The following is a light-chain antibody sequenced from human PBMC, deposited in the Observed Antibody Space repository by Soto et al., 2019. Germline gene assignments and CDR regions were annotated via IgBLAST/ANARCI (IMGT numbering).Light chain of an antibody. Sequence: EIVLTQSPGILSLSPGERATLSCRASQSVSNNYLAWYQQKPGQPPRLLISGASRRASGIPDRFSGGGSGTDFAITISRLEPEDSAVYYCQQYASSPYTFGQGSKLEIK. CDR3: QQYASSPYT. CDR2: GAS. CDR1: QSVSNNY. V-gene: IGKV3-20*01. J-gene: IGKJ2*01.